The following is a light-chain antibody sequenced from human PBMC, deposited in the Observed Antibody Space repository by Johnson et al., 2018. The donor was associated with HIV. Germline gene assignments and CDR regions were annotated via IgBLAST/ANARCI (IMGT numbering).Light chain of an antibody. J-gene: IGLJ1*01. CDR2: DNN. CDR3: GTWDTSLSAGYV. V-gene: IGLV1-51*01. Sequence: QSVLTQPPSVSAAPGQKVTISCSGSSSNIGNNYVSWYQQLPGTAPKLLIYDNNRRPSGIPDRFSGSKSGSLATLGITGLQTGDEADYYCGTWDTSLSAGYVFGTGTKVTVL. CDR1: SSNIGNNY.